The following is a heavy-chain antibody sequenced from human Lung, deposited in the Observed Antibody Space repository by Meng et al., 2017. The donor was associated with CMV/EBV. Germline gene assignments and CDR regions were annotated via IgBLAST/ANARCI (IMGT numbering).Heavy chain of an antibody. CDR3: AREQPNSDAFDI. Sequence: GGSLRLXCAAPGFTFSSYWMHWVRQAPGKGLVWVSRINSDGSSTSYADSVKGRFTISRDKAKNTLYLQMNSLRAEDTAVYYCAREQPNSDAFDIGGQGTMVTVSS. J-gene: IGHJ3*02. D-gene: IGHD4-23*01. CDR2: INSDGSST. V-gene: IGHV3-74*01. CDR1: GFTFSSYW.